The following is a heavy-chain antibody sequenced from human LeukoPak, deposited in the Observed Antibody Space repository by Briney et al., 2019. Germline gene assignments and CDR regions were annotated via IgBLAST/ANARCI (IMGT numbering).Heavy chain of an antibody. D-gene: IGHD3-16*02. CDR1: GFTVSSYY. CDR2: IYSGGRT. V-gene: IGHV3-66*01. CDR3: AIDYVWGSYRPPFDY. J-gene: IGHJ4*02. Sequence: GGSLRLSCAASGFTVSSYYMTWVRQAPGKGLEWVSVIYSGGRTDYADSVKGRFTISRDNSKNTLDLQMNSLRAEDTAVYYCAIDYVWGSYRPPFDYWGQGTLVTVSS.